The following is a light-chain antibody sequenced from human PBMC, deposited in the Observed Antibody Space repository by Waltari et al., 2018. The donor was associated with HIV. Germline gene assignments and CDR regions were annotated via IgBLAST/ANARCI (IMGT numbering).Light chain of an antibody. CDR1: SGPVTSGHH. Sequence: QAVVTQEPSLTVSPGGTVTLTCGSSSGPVTSGHHPYWFQQKSGQAPRTLIYDTFHQPSWTPARFSGSLLGCRAALTLSGAQPEDEAEYFCLLSFAGARPVVFGGGTNLTVL. J-gene: IGLJ2*01. CDR3: LLSFAGARPVV. V-gene: IGLV7-46*01. CDR2: DTF.